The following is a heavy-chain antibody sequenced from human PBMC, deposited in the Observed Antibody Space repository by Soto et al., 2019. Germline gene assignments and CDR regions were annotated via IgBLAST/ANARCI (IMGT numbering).Heavy chain of an antibody. CDR2: IIPIFGTA. Sequence: SVKVSCKASGGTFSSYAISWVRQAPGQGLEWMGGIIPIFGTANYAQKFQGRVTITADESTSTAYMELSSLRSEDTAVYYCAMYYYDSSGYDYWGQGTLVTVSS. CDR3: AMYYYDSSGYDY. D-gene: IGHD3-22*01. J-gene: IGHJ4*02. V-gene: IGHV1-69*13. CDR1: GGTFSSYA.